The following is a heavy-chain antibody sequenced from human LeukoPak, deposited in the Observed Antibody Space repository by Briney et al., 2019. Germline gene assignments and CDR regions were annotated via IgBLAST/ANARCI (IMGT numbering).Heavy chain of an antibody. D-gene: IGHD3-22*01. CDR2: INPNSGGT. V-gene: IGHV1-2*02. Sequence: ASVKVSCKASGFTFTSSAMQWVRQAPGQGLEWMGWINPNSGGTNYAQKFQGRVTMTRDTSISTAYMELSRLRSDDTAVYYCASSADSSGYYYFDDWGQGTLVTVSS. CDR3: ASSADSSGYYYFDD. J-gene: IGHJ4*02. CDR1: GFTFTSSA.